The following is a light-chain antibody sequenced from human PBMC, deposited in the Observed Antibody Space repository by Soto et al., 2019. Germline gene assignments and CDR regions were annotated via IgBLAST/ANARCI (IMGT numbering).Light chain of an antibody. V-gene: IGKV1-9*01. CDR2: AAS. CDR3: QQLNSYPLT. CDR1: QGISSY. J-gene: IGKJ4*01. Sequence: DIQLTQSPSFLSASVGDRVTITCRASQGISSYLAWYQQKPGNAPKLLIYAASTLKSGVPSRFSGSGSGTEFTLTISSLQPEDFATYYCQQLNSYPLTFGGGTKVEIK.